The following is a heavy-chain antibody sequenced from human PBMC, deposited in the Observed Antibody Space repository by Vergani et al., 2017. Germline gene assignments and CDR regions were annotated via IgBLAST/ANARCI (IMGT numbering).Heavy chain of an antibody. CDR2: IYPGDSDT. J-gene: IGHJ6*02. CDR3: ARDHLGGRLLLHETYYYYGMDV. D-gene: IGHD3-22*01. CDR1: GYSFTSYW. Sequence: EVQLVQSGAEVKKPGESLKISCKGSGYSFTSYWIGWVRQMPGKGLEWMGIIYPGDSDTRYSPSFQGQVTISADKSISTAYLQWSSLKASDTAMYYCARDHLGGRLLLHETYYYYGMDVWGQGTTVTVSS. V-gene: IGHV5-51*01.